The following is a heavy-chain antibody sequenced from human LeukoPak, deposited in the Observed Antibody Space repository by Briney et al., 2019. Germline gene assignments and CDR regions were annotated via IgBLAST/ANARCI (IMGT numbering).Heavy chain of an antibody. Sequence: GASVKVSCKASGYTFTNYYMHWVRQDPGQGLQWMGIINPGGGSTSYALNFQDRVTMTRDMSTSTAYMELSSLTSDDTAVYYCARGGGMPENAVLPATILYYFYYMDVWGEGTTVTVSS. J-gene: IGHJ6*03. CDR1: GYTFTNYY. CDR2: INPGGGST. CDR3: ARGGGMPENAVLPATILYYFYYMDV. V-gene: IGHV1-46*01. D-gene: IGHD2-2*02.